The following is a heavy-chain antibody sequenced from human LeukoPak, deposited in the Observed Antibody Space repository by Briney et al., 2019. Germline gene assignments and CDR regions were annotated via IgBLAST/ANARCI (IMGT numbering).Heavy chain of an antibody. CDR3: AMHRRGYAIRGYYYYYMDV. CDR2: INHSGST. Sequence: PSETLSLTCAVYGGSFSGYYWSWIRQPPGKGLEWIGEINHSGSTNYNPSLKSRVTISVDTSKNQFSLKLSSVTAADTAVYYCAMHRRGYAIRGYYYYYMDVWGKGTTVTVSS. CDR1: GGSFSGYY. D-gene: IGHD2-8*01. J-gene: IGHJ6*03. V-gene: IGHV4-34*01.